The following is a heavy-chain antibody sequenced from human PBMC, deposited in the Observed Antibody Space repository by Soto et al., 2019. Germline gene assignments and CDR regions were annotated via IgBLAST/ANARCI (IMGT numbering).Heavy chain of an antibody. CDR3: VVLGPDSSGLPGVGY. CDR1: GYTLTSYY. V-gene: IGHV1-46*01. Sequence: GASVKVSCKASGYTLTSYYMHWVRQAPGQRLEWMGIINPSGGSTSYAQKFQGRVTMTRDTSTSTVYMELSSLRSEDTAVYYCVVLGPDSSGLPGVGYWGQGTLVTVSS. CDR2: INPSGGST. J-gene: IGHJ4*02. D-gene: IGHD3-22*01.